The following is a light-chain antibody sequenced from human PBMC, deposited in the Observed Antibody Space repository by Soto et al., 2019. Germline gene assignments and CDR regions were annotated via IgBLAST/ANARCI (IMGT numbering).Light chain of an antibody. V-gene: IGLV2-14*03. CDR1: SSDVGGYNY. CDR2: DVS. Sequence: QSVLTQPASVSGSPGQSITISCTGTSSDVGGYNYVSWYQHHPGKAPKLMIFDVSNRPSGVSNRFSGSKSGNTASLTISGLQPDDEAVYFRRPHRSTLFPQTILGS. J-gene: IGLJ6*01. CDR3: RPHRSTLFPQTI.